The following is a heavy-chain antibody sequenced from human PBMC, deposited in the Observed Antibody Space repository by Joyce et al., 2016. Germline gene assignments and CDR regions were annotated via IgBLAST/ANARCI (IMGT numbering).Heavy chain of an antibody. J-gene: IGHJ3*02. V-gene: IGHV1-69*06. CDR3: AGGYLTYYYDSSAYPDAFDI. CDR1: GGTFSSYA. Sequence: QVQLVQSGAEVKKPGSSVKVSCKASGGTFSSYAISWVRQAPGQGLEWMGGIIPIFGTANNAQKFQGRVTSTADKSTSTAYMELSSLRSEDTAVYYCAGGYLTYYYDSSAYPDAFDIWGQGTMVTVSS. CDR2: IIPIFGTA. D-gene: IGHD3-22*01.